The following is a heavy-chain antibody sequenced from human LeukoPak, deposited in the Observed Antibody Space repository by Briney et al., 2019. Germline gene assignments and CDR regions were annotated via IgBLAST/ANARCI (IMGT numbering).Heavy chain of an antibody. D-gene: IGHD3-3*01. CDR2: IYYSGST. V-gene: IGHV4-39*01. J-gene: IGHJ4*02. CDR3: ARHRGVTIFGVEKYYFDY. CDR1: GGSISSSSYY. Sequence: ASETLSLTCTVSGGSISSSSYYWGWIRQPPGKGLEWIGSIYYSGSTYYNPSLKSRVTISVDTSKNQFSLKLSSVTAADTAVYYCARHRGVTIFGVEKYYFDYWGQGTLVTVSS.